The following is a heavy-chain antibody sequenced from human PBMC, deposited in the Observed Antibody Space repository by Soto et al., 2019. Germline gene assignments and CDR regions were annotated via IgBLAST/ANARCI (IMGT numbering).Heavy chain of an antibody. Sequence: ASVKVSCKASGYTFTSYAMHWVRQAPGQRLEWMGWINAGNGNTKYSQKFQGRVTITRDTSASTAYMELSSLRSEDTAVYYCAREGCSGGSCRYDYWGQGTLVTVSS. D-gene: IGHD2-15*01. J-gene: IGHJ4*02. CDR1: GYTFTSYA. CDR3: AREGCSGGSCRYDY. CDR2: INAGNGNT. V-gene: IGHV1-3*01.